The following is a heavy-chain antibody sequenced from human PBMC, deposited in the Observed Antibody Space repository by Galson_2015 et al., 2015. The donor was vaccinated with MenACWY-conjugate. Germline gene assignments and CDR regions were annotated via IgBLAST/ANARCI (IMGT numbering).Heavy chain of an antibody. CDR3: ARGDYQDGSGYYGPNYYYGMDV. Sequence: SLRLSCAGSGFTFSTYTMNWVRQAPGKGLEWISYISGSSGTIYYADSVKGRFTISRDNSKNSLYLQMNSLRDEDTAVYYCARGDYQDGSGYYGPNYYYGMDVWGQGTTVTVSS. CDR1: GFTFSTYT. V-gene: IGHV3-48*02. J-gene: IGHJ6*02. D-gene: IGHD3-22*01. CDR2: ISGSSGTI.